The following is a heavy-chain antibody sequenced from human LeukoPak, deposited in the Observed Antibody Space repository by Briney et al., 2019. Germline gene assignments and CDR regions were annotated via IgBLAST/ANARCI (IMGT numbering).Heavy chain of an antibody. CDR3: ARVYCSGGSCYSGFDY. Sequence: SETLSLTCTVSGGSISSYYWSWIRQPPGKGLEWIGYIYYSGSTNYNPSLKSRVTMSVDTSKNQFSLKLSSVTAADTAVYYCARVYCSGGSCYSGFDYWGQGTLVTVSS. CDR1: GGSISSYY. V-gene: IGHV4-59*01. J-gene: IGHJ4*02. D-gene: IGHD2-15*01. CDR2: IYYSGST.